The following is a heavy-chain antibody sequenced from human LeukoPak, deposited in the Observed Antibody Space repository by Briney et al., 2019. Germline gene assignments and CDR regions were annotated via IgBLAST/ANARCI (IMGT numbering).Heavy chain of an antibody. Sequence: GGSLRLSCAASGFTFSDYYMSWIRQAPGKGLEWVSYISSSGSTIYYADSVKGRFTISRDNAKNSLYLQMNSLRAEDTAVYYCARAPAVTTYAPVEYWGQGTLVTVSS. CDR3: ARAPAVTTYAPVEY. J-gene: IGHJ4*02. CDR1: GFTFSDYY. CDR2: ISSSGSTI. D-gene: IGHD2-2*01. V-gene: IGHV3-11*01.